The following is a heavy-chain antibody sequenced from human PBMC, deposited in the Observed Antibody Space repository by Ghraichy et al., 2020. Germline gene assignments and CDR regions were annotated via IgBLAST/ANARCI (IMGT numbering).Heavy chain of an antibody. CDR1: GLMFSPNT. Sequence: GGSLRLSCVASGLMFSPNTMNWVRQAPGKGLEWVSSISSSTRYIYYADSVKGRFTISRDNARNSLFLQMNSLRAEDTAVYYCARDVGWSAFDYWGQGTLVTVSS. CDR3: ARDVGWSAFDY. D-gene: IGHD1-26*01. CDR2: ISSSTRYI. J-gene: IGHJ4*02. V-gene: IGHV3-21*04.